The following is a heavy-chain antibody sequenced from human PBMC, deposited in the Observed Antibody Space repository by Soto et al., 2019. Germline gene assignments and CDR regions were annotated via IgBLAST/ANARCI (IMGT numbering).Heavy chain of an antibody. D-gene: IGHD3-16*01. CDR2: ISTYHGNT. Sequence: QIHLVQSGAEVKKPGASVKVFCKASGYTFTNYGISWVRQAPGQGLEWMGWISTYHGNTNYAQKLQGRVTMTTDTSTSTAYMELRSLRSDDTAVYYCARVPGLGDFDYWGQGTLVTVSS. CDR1: GYTFTNYG. J-gene: IGHJ4*02. V-gene: IGHV1-18*01. CDR3: ARVPGLGDFDY.